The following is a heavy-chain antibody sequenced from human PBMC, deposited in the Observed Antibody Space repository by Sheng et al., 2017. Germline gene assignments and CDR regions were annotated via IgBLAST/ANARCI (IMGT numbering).Heavy chain of an antibody. V-gene: IGHV3-30*02. CDR3: AKGGSYRYTGDY. D-gene: IGHD3-16*02. CDR2: IRYDGSNK. Sequence: QVQLVESGGGVVQPGGSLRLSCAASGFTFSSYGMHWVRQAPGKGLEWVAFIRYDGSNKYFADSVKGRFTISRDNSKNTLYLQMNSLGAEDTAMYYCAKGGSYRYTGDYWGQGTLVTVSS. CDR1: GFTFSSYG. J-gene: IGHJ4*02.